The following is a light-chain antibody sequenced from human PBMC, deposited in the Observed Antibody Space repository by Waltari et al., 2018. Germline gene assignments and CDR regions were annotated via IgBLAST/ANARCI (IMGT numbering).Light chain of an antibody. V-gene: IGLV2-14*03. CDR1: IRDVGGSKY. CDR2: DVV. Sequence: QSALTQPASVSGSPGQSIHISCPGTIRDVGGSKYVSWYQQHPGDVPRLLIYDVVKRPSGVSSRFSGSKSDNTARLTISGLQAADEAHYYCSSFTSSSSFVFGSGTKVTV. CDR3: SSFTSSSSFV. J-gene: IGLJ1*01.